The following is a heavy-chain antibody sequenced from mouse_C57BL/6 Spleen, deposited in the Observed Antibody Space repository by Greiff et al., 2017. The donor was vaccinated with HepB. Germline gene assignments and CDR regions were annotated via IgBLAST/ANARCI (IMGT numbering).Heavy chain of an antibody. V-gene: IGHV1-82*01. Sequence: QVQLQQSGPELVKPGASVKISCKASGYAFSSSWMNWVKQRPGKGLEWIGRIYPGDGDTNYNGKFKGKATLTADKSSSTAYMQLSSLTSEDSAVYFCARGYYDYPIDYWGQGTTLTVSS. J-gene: IGHJ2*01. CDR2: IYPGDGDT. D-gene: IGHD2-4*01. CDR1: GYAFSSSW. CDR3: ARGYYDYPIDY.